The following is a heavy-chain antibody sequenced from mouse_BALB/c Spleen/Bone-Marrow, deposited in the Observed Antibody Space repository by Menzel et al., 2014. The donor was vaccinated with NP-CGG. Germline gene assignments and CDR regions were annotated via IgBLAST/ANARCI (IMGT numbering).Heavy chain of an antibody. CDR3: AREKVYYGISWFAY. V-gene: IGHV1-61*01. Sequence: QVQLQQSGAELVRPGASVKLSCKASGYSLTSYWMNWVKQRPGQGLEWIGMIHPSDSETRLNQKFKDKATLTVDKSSSTAYMQLNSPTSEDSAVYYCAREKVYYGISWFAYWGQGTLGTVSA. D-gene: IGHD2-1*01. J-gene: IGHJ3*01. CDR1: GYSLTSYW. CDR2: IHPSDSET.